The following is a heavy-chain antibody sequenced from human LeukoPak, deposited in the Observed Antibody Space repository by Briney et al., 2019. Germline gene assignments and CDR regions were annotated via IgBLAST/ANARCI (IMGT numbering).Heavy chain of an antibody. CDR1: GYTLTSYG. V-gene: IGHV1-18*01. CDR2: ISAYNGNT. D-gene: IGHD6-19*01. J-gene: IGHJ5*02. CDR3: ARAPYSSGWYGGWFDP. Sequence: ASVKVSCKASGYTLTSYGISWVRQAPGQGLEWMGWISAYNGNTNYAQKLQGRVTMTTDTSTSTAYMELRSLRSEDTAVYYCARAPYSSGWYGGWFDPWGQGTLVTVSS.